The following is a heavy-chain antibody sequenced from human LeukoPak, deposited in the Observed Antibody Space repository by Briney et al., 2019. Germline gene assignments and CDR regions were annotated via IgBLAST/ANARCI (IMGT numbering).Heavy chain of an antibody. Sequence: PGGSLRLSCAASGFTFCSCGMHCARQAPGKGLEWLSFIQQDGSSKYSTDSVKGRFTSSRDKSKSTLDLQINGRRGEGTALYCCAKGGWSGSFGFDPWGQGALVTVCS. V-gene: IGHV3-30*02. CDR1: GFTFCSCG. CDR3: AKGGWSGSFGFDP. CDR2: IQQDGSSK. J-gene: IGHJ5*02. D-gene: IGHD1-26*01.